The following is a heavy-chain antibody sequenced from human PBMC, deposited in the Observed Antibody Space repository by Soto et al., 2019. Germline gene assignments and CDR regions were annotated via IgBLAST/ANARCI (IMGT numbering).Heavy chain of an antibody. D-gene: IGHD3-10*01. CDR1: GGSISSYY. CDR2: IYYSGST. CDR3: ARADTMVRGVRTNWFDP. Sequence: PSETLSLTCTVSGGSISSYYWSWIRQPPGKGLEWIGYIYYSGSTNYNPSLKSRVTISVDTSKNQFSLKLSSVTAADTAVYYCARADTMVRGVRTNWFDPWGQGTLVTVSS. J-gene: IGHJ5*02. V-gene: IGHV4-59*01.